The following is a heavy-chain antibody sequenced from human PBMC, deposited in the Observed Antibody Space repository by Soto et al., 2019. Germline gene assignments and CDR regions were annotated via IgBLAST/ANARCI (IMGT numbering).Heavy chain of an antibody. CDR3: ARVDRSGSQSFVF. CDR1: GGSISSGDYY. Sequence: SETLSLTCTVSGGSISSGDYYWSWIRQPPGKGLEWIGYIYYSGSTYYNPSLKSRVTISVDTSKNQFSLKLSSVTAADTAVYYFARVDRSGSQSFVFCCPGPLVTVFS. V-gene: IGHV4-30-4*01. D-gene: IGHD3-22*01. CDR2: IYYSGST. J-gene: IGHJ4*02.